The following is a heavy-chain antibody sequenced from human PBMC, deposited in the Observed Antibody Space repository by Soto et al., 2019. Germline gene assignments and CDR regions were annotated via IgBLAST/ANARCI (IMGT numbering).Heavy chain of an antibody. J-gene: IGHJ4*02. CDR2: IYYSGST. CDR3: ARAGTNMVQFDY. V-gene: IGHV4-59*01. D-gene: IGHD3-10*01. Sequence: SETMSFTCTFSGGPINSYFWSWIRQSPGKGLEWIGHIYYSGSTSYSPSLKSRDSISVDTSKNQFSLEVHSVTAADTAVYYCARAGTNMVQFDYWGQGTLVTVSS. CDR1: GGPINSYF.